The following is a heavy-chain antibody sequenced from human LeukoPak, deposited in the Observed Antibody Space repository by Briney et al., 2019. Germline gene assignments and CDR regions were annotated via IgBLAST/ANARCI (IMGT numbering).Heavy chain of an antibody. V-gene: IGHV1-46*01. Sequence: ASVKVSCKASVYTFTSYYMHWVRQAPGQGLEWMGIINPSGGSTSYAQKFQGRVTMTRDTSTSTVYMELSSLRSEDTAVYYCAMPFYTDYYGMDVWGQGTTVTVSS. CDR1: VYTFTSYY. CDR3: AMPFYTDYYGMDV. CDR2: INPSGGST. J-gene: IGHJ6*02.